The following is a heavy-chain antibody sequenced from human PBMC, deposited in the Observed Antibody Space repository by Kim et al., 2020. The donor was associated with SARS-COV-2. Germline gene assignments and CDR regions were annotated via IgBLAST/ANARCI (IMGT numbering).Heavy chain of an antibody. V-gene: IGHV4-30-4*01. Sequence: SETLSLTCSVSGGSVSSGDYYWSWIRQPPGKGLEWIVYTYYSGSTYYNPSLNSRATISKDTSKNQFSLNLSSVTAADTAVYYCAREGRVGDGFLVYCGQG. J-gene: IGHJ4*02. CDR1: GGSVSSGDYY. D-gene: IGHD3-3*01. CDR3: AREGRVGDGFLVY. CDR2: TYYSGST.